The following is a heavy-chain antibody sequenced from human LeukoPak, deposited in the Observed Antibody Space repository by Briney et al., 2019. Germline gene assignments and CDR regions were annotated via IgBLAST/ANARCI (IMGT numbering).Heavy chain of an antibody. J-gene: IGHJ3*02. CDR3: AKGVSAAADDAFDI. V-gene: IGHV3-30-3*01. D-gene: IGHD6-13*01. Sequence: GGSLRLSCAASGFTFSSYAMHWVRQAPGKGLEWVAVISYDGNNKYYADSVKGRFTISRDNSKNTLYLQMNSLRAEDTAVYYCAKGVSAAADDAFDIWGQGTMVTVSS. CDR2: ISYDGNNK. CDR1: GFTFSSYA.